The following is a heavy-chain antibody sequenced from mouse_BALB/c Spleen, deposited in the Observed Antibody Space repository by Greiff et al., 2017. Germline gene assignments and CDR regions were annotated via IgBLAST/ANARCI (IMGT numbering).Heavy chain of an antibody. CDR1: GYTFTSYW. Sequence: DLVKPGASVKLSCKASGYTFTSYWINWIKQRPGQGLEWIGRIAPGSGSTYYNEMFKGKATLTVDTSSSKAYIQLSSLSSEDSAVYFCARHYGNYFDYWGQGTTLTVSS. V-gene: IGHV1S41*01. CDR3: ARHYGNYFDY. CDR2: IAPGSGST. D-gene: IGHD2-1*01. J-gene: IGHJ2*01.